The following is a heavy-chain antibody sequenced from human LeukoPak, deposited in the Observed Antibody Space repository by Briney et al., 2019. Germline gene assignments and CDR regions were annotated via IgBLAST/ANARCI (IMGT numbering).Heavy chain of an antibody. CDR3: ARTFTDYGGNWD. CDR1: SGSISTYY. Sequence: SETLSLTCTVSSGSISTYYWSWIRQPPGKGLEWIGYIYYSGSTNYNPSLKSRVTISVDTSRNQFSLKLSSVTAADTAVYYCARTFTDYGGNWDWGQGTLVTVSS. V-gene: IGHV4-59*08. D-gene: IGHD4-23*01. J-gene: IGHJ4*02. CDR2: IYYSGST.